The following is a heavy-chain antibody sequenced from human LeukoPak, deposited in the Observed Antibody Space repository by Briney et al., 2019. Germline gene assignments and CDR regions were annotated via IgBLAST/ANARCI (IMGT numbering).Heavy chain of an antibody. D-gene: IGHD2-2*01. CDR2: IQEDGSEK. CDR3: ARDIGYCSSNSCSDYFQH. CDR1: GHPLSNYW. Sequence: GESLRHSCAAHGHPLSNYWMSRVPQTTAKGLERVPNIQEDGSEKHYVGSVKGRFTISRDNAKNSLYLQMNSLRAEDTAVYYCARDIGYCSSNSCSDYFQHWGQGTLVTVSS. J-gene: IGHJ1*01. V-gene: IGHV3-7*04.